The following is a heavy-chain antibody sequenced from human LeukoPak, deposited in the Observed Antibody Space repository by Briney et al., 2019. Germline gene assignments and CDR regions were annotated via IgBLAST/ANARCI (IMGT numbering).Heavy chain of an antibody. D-gene: IGHD2-8*01. J-gene: IGHJ6*02. CDR1: GGSISSYY. CDR2: IYYSGST. Sequence: PSETLSLTCTVSGGSISSYYWSWIRQPPRKGLEWIGYIYYSGSTNYNPSLKSRVTISVDTSKNQFSLKLSSVTAADTAVYYCASTGTYCTNGVCYFDYYYGMDVWGQGTTVTVSS. CDR3: ASTGTYCTNGVCYFDYYYGMDV. V-gene: IGHV4-59*01.